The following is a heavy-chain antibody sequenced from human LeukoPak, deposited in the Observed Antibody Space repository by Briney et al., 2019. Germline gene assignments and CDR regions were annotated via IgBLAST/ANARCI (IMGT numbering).Heavy chain of an antibody. CDR3: ARDPGIVVVVAADYYYGMDV. D-gene: IGHD2-15*01. CDR1: GYTFTGYY. Sequence: ASVKVSCKASGYTFTGYYMHWVRQAPGQGLEWMGWINPNSGGTNYAQKFQGRVTMTGDTSISTAYMELSRLRSDDTAVYYCARDPGIVVVVAADYYYGMDVWGQGTTVTVSS. CDR2: INPNSGGT. V-gene: IGHV1-2*02. J-gene: IGHJ6*02.